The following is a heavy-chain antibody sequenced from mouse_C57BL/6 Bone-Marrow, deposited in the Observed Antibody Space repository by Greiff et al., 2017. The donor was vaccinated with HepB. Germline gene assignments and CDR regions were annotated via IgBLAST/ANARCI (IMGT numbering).Heavy chain of an antibody. D-gene: IGHD1-1*01. CDR2: INPSSGYT. CDR3: ARSYYYGSSYDWYIDV. J-gene: IGHJ1*03. CDR1: GYTFTSYT. V-gene: IGHV1-4*01. Sequence: QVQLKESGAELARPGASVKMSCKASGYTFTSYTMHWVKQRPGQGLEWIGYINPSSGYTKYNQKFKDKATLTADKSSSTAYMQLSSLTSEDSAVYYCARSYYYGSSYDWYIDVWGTGTTVTVSS.